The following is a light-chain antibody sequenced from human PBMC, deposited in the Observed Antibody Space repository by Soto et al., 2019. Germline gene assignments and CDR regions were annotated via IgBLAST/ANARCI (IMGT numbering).Light chain of an antibody. CDR1: QSVLYSSNNMNY. Sequence: DIVMTQSPDSLAVSLGERATINCKSSQSVLYSSNNMNYLAWYQQKPGQPPKLLIYWASTRDSGVPDRFSGSGSGTDFTLTISSLQAEDVAVYYCQQYYSTSPTFGQGTKLEIK. CDR3: QQYYSTSPT. J-gene: IGKJ2*01. CDR2: WAS. V-gene: IGKV4-1*01.